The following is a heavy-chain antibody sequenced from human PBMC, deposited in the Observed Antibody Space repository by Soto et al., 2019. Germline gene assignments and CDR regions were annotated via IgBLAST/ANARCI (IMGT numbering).Heavy chain of an antibody. V-gene: IGHV3-23*01. CDR1: GFTFSTYA. CDR2: LSERGDYI. D-gene: IGHD1-26*01. J-gene: IGHJ6*02. Sequence: GGSLRLSCAASGFTFSTYAMTWVRQAPGKGLEWVSSLSERGDYIYHADSVKGRFTISRDNSKSTLYLQMNSLRAEDTAVYYCGKGRSYYYYYGVDVWGQGTTVTVSS. CDR3: GKGRSYYYYYGVDV.